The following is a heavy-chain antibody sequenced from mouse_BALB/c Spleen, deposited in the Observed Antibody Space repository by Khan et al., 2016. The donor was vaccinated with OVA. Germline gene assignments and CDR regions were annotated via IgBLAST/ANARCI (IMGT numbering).Heavy chain of an antibody. CDR3: ARPPYCSYTLDY. J-gene: IGHJ4*01. Sequence: QIQLVQSGPELKKPGETVKISCKASGYTFTNYGMNWVKQSPGKALKWMGWINTYTGEPTYADDFKGRFAFSLETSATTAYLQINNLKNEDTATXFCARPPYCSYTLDYWVQGTSVTVSS. V-gene: IGHV9-3-1*01. CDR1: GYTFTNYG. D-gene: IGHD2-10*01. CDR2: INTYTGEP.